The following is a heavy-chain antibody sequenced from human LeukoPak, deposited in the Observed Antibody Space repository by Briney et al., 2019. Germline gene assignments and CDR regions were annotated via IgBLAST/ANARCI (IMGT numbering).Heavy chain of an antibody. CDR3: ARGRSSWYDWFDP. CDR2: INPSSGGT. V-gene: IGHV1-2*02. CDR1: GYTFTGYY. Sequence: ASVKVSCKASGYTFTGYYMHWVRQAPGQGLEWMGWINPSSGGTNYAQKFQGRVTMTRDTSISTAYMELSRLRSDDTAVYYCARGRSSWYDWFDPWGQGTLVTVSS. D-gene: IGHD6-13*01. J-gene: IGHJ5*02.